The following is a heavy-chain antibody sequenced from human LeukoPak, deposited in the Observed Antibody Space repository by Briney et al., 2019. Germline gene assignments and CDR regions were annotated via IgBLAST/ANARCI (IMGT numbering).Heavy chain of an antibody. V-gene: IGHV4-34*01. CDR2: INHSGST. CDR3: ARRLGYCSSTSCYLNWFDP. CDR1: GGSFSGYY. Sequence: SETLSLTCAVYGGSFSGYYWSWIRQPPGKGLEWIGEINHSGSTNYNPSPKSRVTISVDTSKNQFSLKLSSVTAADTAVYYCARRLGYCSSTSCYLNWFDPWGQGTLVTVSS. D-gene: IGHD2-2*01. J-gene: IGHJ5*02.